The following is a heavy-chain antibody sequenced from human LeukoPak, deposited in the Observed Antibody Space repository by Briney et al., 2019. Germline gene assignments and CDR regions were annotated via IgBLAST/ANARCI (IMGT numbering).Heavy chain of an antibody. J-gene: IGHJ6*02. CDR2: ISSSSSYI. Sequence: GRSRRPSCAASGFTFSSYSMNWVRQAPGKGLEWVSSISSSSSYIYYADSVKGRFTISRDNAKNSLYLQMNSLRAEDTAVYYCARELGLTIFGVVIKSHYYYGMDVWGQGTTVTVSS. V-gene: IGHV3-21*01. D-gene: IGHD3-3*01. CDR3: ARELGLTIFGVVIKSHYYYGMDV. CDR1: GFTFSSYS.